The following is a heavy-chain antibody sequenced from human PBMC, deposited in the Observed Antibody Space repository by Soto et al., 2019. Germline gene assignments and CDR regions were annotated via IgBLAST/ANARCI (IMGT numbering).Heavy chain of an antibody. V-gene: IGHV3-15*01. CDR2: IKSKTDGGTT. CDR3: TTDRGGYCSSTSCRDYDY. D-gene: IGHD2-2*01. Sequence: EVQLVESGGGLVKPGGSLRLSCAASGFTFSNAWMSWVRQAPGKGLEWVGRIKSKTDGGTTDYAAPVKGRFTIPRDDSKNTLYLQMNSLKTEDTAVYYCTTDRGGYCSSTSCRDYDYWGQGTLVTVSS. CDR1: GFTFSNAW. J-gene: IGHJ4*02.